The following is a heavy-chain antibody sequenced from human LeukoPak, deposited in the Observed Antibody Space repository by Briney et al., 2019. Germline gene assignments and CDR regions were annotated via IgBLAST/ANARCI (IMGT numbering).Heavy chain of an antibody. J-gene: IGHJ4*02. CDR3: ARRMVREIDY. V-gene: IGHV4-38-2*02. CDR2: IHHSGST. CDR1: GYSISSGSY. D-gene: IGHD3-10*01. Sequence: SETLSLTCSVSGYSISSGSYWGWIRQPPGKGLEWIGSIHHSGSTYYNPSLKSRVTISVDTSKNHFSLKLTSVTAADTAVYYCARRMVREIDYWGQGTLVTVSS.